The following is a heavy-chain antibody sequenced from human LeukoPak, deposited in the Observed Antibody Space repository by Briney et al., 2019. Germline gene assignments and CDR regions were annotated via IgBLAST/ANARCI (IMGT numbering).Heavy chain of an antibody. D-gene: IGHD3-16*01. CDR2: ISYEGSNK. V-gene: IGHV3-30*02. CDR3: AKPQGGSPPRPFDY. Sequence: GGSLRLSCTASGFSFSSYGMHWVRQATGKGLEWVAYISYEGSNKKEADSVKGRFTISRDNSKNTLYLQMNSLRPEDTAVYYCAKPQGGSPPRPFDYWGQGTLVTVSS. J-gene: IGHJ4*02. CDR1: GFSFSSYG.